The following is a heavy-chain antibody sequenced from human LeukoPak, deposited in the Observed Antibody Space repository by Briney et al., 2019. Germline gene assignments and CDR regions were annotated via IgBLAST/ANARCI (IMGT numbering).Heavy chain of an antibody. J-gene: IGHJ6*03. CDR2: ISYSGST. V-gene: IGHV4-59*12. D-gene: IGHD2-15*01. CDR1: GFTFSSYE. CDR3: ARGYCSGGSCYSSYYYSYMDV. Sequence: PGGSLRLSCAASGFTFSSYEMNWVRQPPGKGLEWIGNISYSGSTYYNPSLKNRVTISADTTKNQFSLKLSPVTAADTAVYYCARGYCSGGSCYSSYYYSYMDVWGKGTTVTVSS.